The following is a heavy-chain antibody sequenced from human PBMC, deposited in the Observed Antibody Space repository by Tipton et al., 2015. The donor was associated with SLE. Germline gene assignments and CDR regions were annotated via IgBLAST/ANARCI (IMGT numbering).Heavy chain of an antibody. CDR2: ISWNSGSI. J-gene: IGHJ3*02. V-gene: IGHV3-9*01. D-gene: IGHD6-13*01. Sequence: SLRLSCAASGFTFDDYAMHWVRQAPGNCLEWVSGISWNSGSIGYADSVKGRFTISRDNAKNSLYLQMNSLRAEDTALYYCAKDSSSSPYGAFDIWGQGTMVTVSS. CDR3: AKDSSSSPYGAFDI. CDR1: GFTFDDYA.